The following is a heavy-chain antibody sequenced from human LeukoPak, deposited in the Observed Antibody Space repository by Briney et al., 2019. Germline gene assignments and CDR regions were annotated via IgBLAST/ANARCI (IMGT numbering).Heavy chain of an antibody. V-gene: IGHV1-69*01. CDR1: GGTFSSYA. CDR2: IIPIFGTA. J-gene: IGHJ5*02. D-gene: IGHD3-10*01. Sequence: VASVKVSCKASGGTFSSYAISWVRQAPGRGLEWMGGIIPIFGTANYAQKFQGRVTITADESTSTAYMELSSLRSEDTAVYYCARSGYGSGSYYAGTWGQGTLVTVSS. CDR3: ARSGYGSGSYYAGT.